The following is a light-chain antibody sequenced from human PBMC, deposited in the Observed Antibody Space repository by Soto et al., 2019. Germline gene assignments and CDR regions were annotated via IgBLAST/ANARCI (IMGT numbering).Light chain of an antibody. V-gene: IGKV3-20*01. J-gene: IGKJ1*01. Sequence: EIVLTQSPGTLSLSPGDRATLSCRASQSVGSNYLGWYQQKPGQTPRLLIYGTSNRATGIPDRFSGSGSGTDFALTISRLEPEDFAVYYCQQYSNSPPWTCGQGAKVEIK. CDR3: QQYSNSPPWT. CDR1: QSVGSNY. CDR2: GTS.